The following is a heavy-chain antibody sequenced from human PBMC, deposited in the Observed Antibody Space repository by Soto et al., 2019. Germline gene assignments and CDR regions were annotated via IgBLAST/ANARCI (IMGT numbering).Heavy chain of an antibody. Sequence: QVQLQQWGAGLLKASETLSLTCVVSGGSFSGYFWPWLRPSPGRGLEWIGEISHSGSRNYNPAFQSRVIISVDSSKNHVSLKLSSVTAADSATYFCARGLAYDRPITVAEPFDSWGQGTLVTVSS. CDR1: GGSFSGYF. V-gene: IGHV4-34*02. CDR3: ARGLAYDRPITVAEPFDS. D-gene: IGHD6-19*01. CDR2: ISHSGSR. J-gene: IGHJ4*02.